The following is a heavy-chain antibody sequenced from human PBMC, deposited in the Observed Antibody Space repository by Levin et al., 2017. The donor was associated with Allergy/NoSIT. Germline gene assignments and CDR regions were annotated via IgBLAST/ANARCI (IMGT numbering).Heavy chain of an antibody. V-gene: IGHV3-30*18. CDR1: GFTFSSYG. CDR3: AKPLGIGEAGWLESGLDV. CDR2: IAYDGSNK. J-gene: IGHJ6*03. D-gene: IGHD6-13*01. Sequence: SCAASGFTFSSYGMHWVRQAPGKGLEWVAVIAYDGSNKYYADSVKGRFTISRDNSENTLYLQMNSLRVEDTAVYYCAKPLGIGEAGWLESGLDVWGKGTKVTV.